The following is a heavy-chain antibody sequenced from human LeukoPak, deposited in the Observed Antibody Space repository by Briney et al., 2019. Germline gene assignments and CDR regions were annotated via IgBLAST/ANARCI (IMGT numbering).Heavy chain of an antibody. Sequence: ASVRVSCKASGCTFSAYYMHWVRQAPGQGLEWMGWINPNSGGTNSSQKFQDRVTLTRDTSITTAYMELSSLRSDDTAVYYCARAYGSGSSYHPDYWGQGTLVTVSS. V-gene: IGHV1-2*02. CDR1: GCTFSAYY. D-gene: IGHD3-10*01. J-gene: IGHJ4*02. CDR3: ARAYGSGSSYHPDY. CDR2: INPNSGGT.